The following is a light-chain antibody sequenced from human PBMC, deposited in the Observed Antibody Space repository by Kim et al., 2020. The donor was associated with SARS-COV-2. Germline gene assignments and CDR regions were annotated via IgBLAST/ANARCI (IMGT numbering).Light chain of an antibody. J-gene: IGLJ2*01. CDR1: SSDVGTYNR. Sequence: QSALTQPPSVSGSPGQSVTISCTGTSSDVGTYNRVSWYQQPPGTAPKLMIYEVSNRPSGVPDRFSGSRSGNTASLTISRLQAEDEADYYCSSYTSSSTLVFGGGTQLTVL. CDR2: EVS. CDR3: SSYTSSSTLV. V-gene: IGLV2-18*02.